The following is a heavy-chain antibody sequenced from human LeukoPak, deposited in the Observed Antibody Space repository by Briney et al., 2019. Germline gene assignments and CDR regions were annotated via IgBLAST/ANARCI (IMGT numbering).Heavy chain of an antibody. J-gene: IGHJ4*02. CDR2: IRSKTNNYAT. CDR1: GFTFSGSA. V-gene: IGHV3-73*01. D-gene: IGHD1-7*01. Sequence: GGSLRLSCAASGFTFSGSALHWVRQASGRGLEWIGRIRSKTNNYATTYAASVTGRFTISRDDAENTAYLQMNSLKTEDTAVYYCPSLSGDNWNYGGNFDSWGQGTLVTVSS. CDR3: PSLSGDNWNYGGNFDS.